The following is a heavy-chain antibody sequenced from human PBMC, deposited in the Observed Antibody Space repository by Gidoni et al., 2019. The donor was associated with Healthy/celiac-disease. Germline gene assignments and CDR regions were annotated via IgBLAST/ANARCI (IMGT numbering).Heavy chain of an antibody. J-gene: IGHJ3*02. V-gene: IGHV3-15*07. D-gene: IGHD3-10*01. CDR3: TTEEGSSSAFNI. CDR2: IKSKTDGGTT. Sequence: EGQLVESGGGLGKPGGSVRLARAPSGFTFGNAWMKCVSQAPGKGLDWVGRIKSKTDGGTTDYAAPVKGRFTISRDDSNNTLYLQMNSLKTEDTAVYYCTTEEGSSSAFNIWGQGTMVTVSS. CDR1: GFTFGNAW.